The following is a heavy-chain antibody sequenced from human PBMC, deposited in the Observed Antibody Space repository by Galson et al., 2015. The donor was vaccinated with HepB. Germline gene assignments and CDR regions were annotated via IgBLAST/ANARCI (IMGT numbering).Heavy chain of an antibody. CDR1: GLTFSSYP. CDR3: ARGGPGHTLDY. J-gene: IGHJ4*02. CDR2: ISSSSSTI. Sequence: SLRLSCAASGLTFSSYPINWVRQAPGKGLEWVSYISSSSSTIYYADSVKGRFTISRDNAKNSLYLQMNSLRAEDTAVYYCARGGPGHTLDYWGQGTLVTVSS. V-gene: IGHV3-48*04. D-gene: IGHD2/OR15-2a*01.